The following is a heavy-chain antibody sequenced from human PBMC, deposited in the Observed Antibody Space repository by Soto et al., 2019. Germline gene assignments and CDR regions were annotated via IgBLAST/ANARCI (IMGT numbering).Heavy chain of an antibody. D-gene: IGHD3-22*01. V-gene: IGHV3-33*01. J-gene: IGHJ3*02. Sequence: QVQLVESGGGVVQPGRSLRLSCAASGFTFSSYGMHWVRQAPGKGLERVAVIWYDGSNKYYADSVKGRFTISRDNSKNTLYLQMNSLRAEDTAVYYCAREGPNYYDHLGDSGGACYIWGQGTMVTVSS. CDR2: IWYDGSNK. CDR1: GFTFSSYG. CDR3: AREGPNYYDHLGDSGGACYI.